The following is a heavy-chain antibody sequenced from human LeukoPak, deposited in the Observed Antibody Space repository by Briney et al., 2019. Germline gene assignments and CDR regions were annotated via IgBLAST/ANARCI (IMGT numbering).Heavy chain of an antibody. V-gene: IGHV3-74*01. CDR2: INSDGSAT. D-gene: IGHD5-18*01. J-gene: IGHJ4*02. CDR1: GFTFSDYW. CDR3: ARVIVQLPDY. Sequence: GGSLRLSCAASGFTFSDYWMHWVRHAPRKGLVWVSRINSDGSATTYADSVKGRFTISRDNAKNTVYLQMNSLRAEDTAVYYCARVIVQLPDYWGQGTLVTVSS.